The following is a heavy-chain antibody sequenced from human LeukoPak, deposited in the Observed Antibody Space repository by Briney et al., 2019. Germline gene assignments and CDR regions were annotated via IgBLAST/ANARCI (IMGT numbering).Heavy chain of an antibody. D-gene: IGHD1-20*01. CDR2: INPNSGGT. V-gene: IGHV1-2*02. J-gene: IGHJ6*03. CDR1: GYTFTGYY. CDR3: ARAVGNWNDYYYMDV. Sequence: GASVKVSCKASGYTFTGYYMHWLRPAPGQGLEWMGWINPNSGGTNYAQKFQGRVTMTRDTSISTAYMELSRLRSDDTAVYYCARAVGNWNDYYYMDVWGKGTTVTVSS.